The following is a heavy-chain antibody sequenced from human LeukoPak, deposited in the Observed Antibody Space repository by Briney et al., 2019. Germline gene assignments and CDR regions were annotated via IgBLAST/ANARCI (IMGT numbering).Heavy chain of an antibody. V-gene: IGHV3-64*01. CDR2: ISSNGGST. CDR1: GFTFSSYA. CDR3: AKDQDLHYYGSGSSPGDY. J-gene: IGHJ4*02. D-gene: IGHD3-10*01. Sequence: RPGGSLRLSCVVSGFTFSSYAMHWVRQAPGKGLEYVSSISSNGGSTYYANSVKGRFTISRDNSKNTLYLQMGSLRAEDTAVYYCAKDQDLHYYGSGSSPGDYWGQGTLVTVSS.